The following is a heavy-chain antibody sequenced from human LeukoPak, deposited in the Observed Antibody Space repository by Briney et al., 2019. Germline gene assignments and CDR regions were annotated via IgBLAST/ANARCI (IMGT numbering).Heavy chain of an antibody. CDR2: MNPNSGNT. CDR1: GHTFTSYD. D-gene: IGHD2-8*01. CDR3: ARGQIPSRVYAISGWFDP. J-gene: IGHJ5*02. V-gene: IGHV1-8*01. Sequence: ASVKVSCKASGHTFTSYDINWVRQATGQGLEWMGWMNPNSGNTGYAQKFQGRVTMTRNTSISTAYMELSSLRSEDTAVYYCARGQIPSRVYAISGWFDPWGQGTLVTVSS.